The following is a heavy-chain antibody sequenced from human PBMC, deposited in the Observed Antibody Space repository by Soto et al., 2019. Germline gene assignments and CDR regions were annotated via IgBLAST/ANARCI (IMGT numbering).Heavy chain of an antibody. J-gene: IGHJ4*02. V-gene: IGHV3-30*03. Sequence: GGSLRLSCAASGFTFTSYGMHWVRQAPGKGLEWMALILHDGSAEYYADSVKGRFTISRDNAKNSVSLQMNTLRAEDTAVYYCAREDSIIIPAVSDFWGQGTLVTVSS. CDR2: ILHDGSAE. D-gene: IGHD2-2*01. CDR3: AREDSIIIPAVSDF. CDR1: GFTFTSYG.